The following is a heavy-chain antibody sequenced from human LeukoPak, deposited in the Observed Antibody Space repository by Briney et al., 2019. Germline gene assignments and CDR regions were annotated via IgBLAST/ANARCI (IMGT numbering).Heavy chain of an antibody. J-gene: IGHJ4*02. CDR3: ARNTYYYELDY. CDR1: DYSISRGYY. CDR2: IYHSGST. D-gene: IGHD3-22*01. V-gene: IGHV4-38-2*02. Sequence: RSSETLSLTCTVSDYSISRGYYWGWIRQPPGKGLEWIASIYHSGSTYYNPSLKSRVTISVDTSKNQFSLKVSSVTAADTAVYYCARNTYYYELDYWGQGTLVTVSS.